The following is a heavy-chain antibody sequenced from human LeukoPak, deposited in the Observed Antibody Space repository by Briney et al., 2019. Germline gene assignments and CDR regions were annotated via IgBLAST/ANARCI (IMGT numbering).Heavy chain of an antibody. J-gene: IGHJ6*03. CDR3: VRLRNGSRNYYYYYMDV. V-gene: IGHV4-38-2*01. Sequence: SETLSLTCAVSSSSITSDCYWGWIRQPPVKGLEWIGSIHHSGSTYYNPSLKSRVTIAVDTPKNQFSLNLNSVTAADTAMYYCVRLRNGSRNYYYYYMDVWGRGTTVTVSS. CDR1: SSSITSDCY. CDR2: IHHSGST. D-gene: IGHD3-10*01.